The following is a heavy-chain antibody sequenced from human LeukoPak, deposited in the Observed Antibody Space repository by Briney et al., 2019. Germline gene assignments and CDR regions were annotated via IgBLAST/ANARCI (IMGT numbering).Heavy chain of an antibody. CDR2: ISAYNGNT. CDR1: GYTFTSYG. J-gene: IGHJ6*03. V-gene: IGHV1-18*01. Sequence: ASVKVSCKASGYTFTSYGITWVRQAPGQGLEWMGWISAYNGNTNYARNLQGRVTMTTDTSTTTAFMELRSLTSDDTALYYCARSANYYYYYYMDVWGKGTTVTISS. CDR3: ARSANYYYYYYMDV.